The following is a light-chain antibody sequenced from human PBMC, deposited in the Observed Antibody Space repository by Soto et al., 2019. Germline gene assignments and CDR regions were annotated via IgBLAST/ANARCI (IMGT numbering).Light chain of an antibody. CDR2: GTS. CDR3: QQYGSSSWT. Sequence: EIVLTQSPGTLSLSPGDRATLSCRASQSVSSSYLAWYQQKPGQAPRLLIYGTSSRATAIPDRFSGSGSGTDFTLTISRLEPEDFAVYYCQQYGSSSWTFGQGTKVDIK. CDR1: QSVSSSY. V-gene: IGKV3-20*01. J-gene: IGKJ1*01.